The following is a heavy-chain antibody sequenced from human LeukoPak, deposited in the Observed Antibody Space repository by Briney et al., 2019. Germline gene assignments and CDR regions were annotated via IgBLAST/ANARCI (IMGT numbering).Heavy chain of an antibody. Sequence: GASVKVSCKASGGTFSSYAISWVRQAPGQGLEWMGGIIASFCTANYAQKFQGIVTITADESTSTAYMELSSLRSEDTAVYYCARESGTAMGYWGQGTLVTVSS. D-gene: IGHD5-18*01. CDR1: GGTFSSYA. CDR3: ARESGTAMGY. V-gene: IGHV1-69*13. CDR2: IIASFCTA. J-gene: IGHJ4*02.